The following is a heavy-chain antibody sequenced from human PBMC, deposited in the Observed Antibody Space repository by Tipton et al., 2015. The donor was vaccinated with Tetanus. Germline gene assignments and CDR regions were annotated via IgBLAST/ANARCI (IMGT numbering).Heavy chain of an antibody. CDR1: GGSINPYY. Sequence: TLSLTCTVSGGSINPYYWSWIRQPPGKGLEWIGNVYYSGSTNYNPSLKSRVTISVDTSKNQFSLKLSSVTAADTAVYYCARGMVSWGIFPYWGQGTLVTVSS. V-gene: IGHV4-59*01. CDR3: ARGMVSWGIFPY. CDR2: VYYSGST. D-gene: IGHD2-8*01. J-gene: IGHJ4*02.